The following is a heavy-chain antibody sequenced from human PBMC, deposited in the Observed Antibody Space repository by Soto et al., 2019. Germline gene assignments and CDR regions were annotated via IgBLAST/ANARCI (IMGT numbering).Heavy chain of an antibody. J-gene: IGHJ3*02. V-gene: IGHV3-33*01. Sequence: GGSLRLSCAASGFTFSSYGMHWVRQAPGKGLEWVAVIWYDGSNKYYADALKGRFTISRDNSKNTLYLQMNSLRAEDTAVYYCARDRANWNYDAFDIWGQGTMVTVSS. CDR2: IWYDGSNK. D-gene: IGHD1-7*01. CDR1: GFTFSSYG. CDR3: ARDRANWNYDAFDI.